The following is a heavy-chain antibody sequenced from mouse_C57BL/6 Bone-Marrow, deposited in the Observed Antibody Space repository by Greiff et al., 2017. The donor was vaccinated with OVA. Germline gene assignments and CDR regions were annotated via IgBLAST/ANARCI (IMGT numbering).Heavy chain of an antibody. J-gene: IGHJ3*01. CDR2: INPSSGYT. V-gene: IGHV1-7*01. Sequence: VQLQQSGAELAKPGASVKLSCKASGYTFTSYWMHWVKQRPGQGLEWIGYINPSSGYTKYNQKFKDKATLTADKSSSTAYMQLSSLTSEDSAVYYCARRDRSGYGGFAYWGQGTLVTVSA. D-gene: IGHD3-2*02. CDR1: GYTFTSYW. CDR3: ARRDRSGYGGFAY.